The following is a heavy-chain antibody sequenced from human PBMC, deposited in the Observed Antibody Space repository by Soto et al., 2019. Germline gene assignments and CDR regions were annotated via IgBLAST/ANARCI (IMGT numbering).Heavy chain of an antibody. Sequence: PGGSLILSCAASGFTVSSNYMSWVRQAPGKGLEWVSVIYSGGSTYYADSVKGRFTISRDNSKNTLYLQMNSLRAEDTAVYYCARDVPIGYDFWSGYHPYMDVWGKGTTVTVSS. CDR1: GFTVSSNY. D-gene: IGHD3-3*01. J-gene: IGHJ6*03. CDR2: IYSGGST. V-gene: IGHV3-66*01. CDR3: ARDVPIGYDFWSGYHPYMDV.